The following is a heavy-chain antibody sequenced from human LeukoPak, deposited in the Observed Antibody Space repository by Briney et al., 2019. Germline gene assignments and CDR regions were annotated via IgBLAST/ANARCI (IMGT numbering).Heavy chain of an antibody. V-gene: IGHV3-23*01. D-gene: IGHD3-10*01. CDR3: AKGRVFDY. Sequence: PRGSPRLSRAAPLFTSRSYATSSGPHAPQRGVEWVSVISGSGDSTYYAGSVKGRFTISRDNSKNTLYLQMNSLRAEDTAVYYCAKGRVFDYWGQGTLVTVSS. CDR1: LFTSRSYA. CDR2: ISGSGDST. J-gene: IGHJ4*02.